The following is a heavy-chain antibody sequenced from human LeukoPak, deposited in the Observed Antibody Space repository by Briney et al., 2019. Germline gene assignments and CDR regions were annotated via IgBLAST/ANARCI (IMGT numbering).Heavy chain of an antibody. V-gene: IGHV4-59*01. Sequence: MASETLSLTCTVSGGSISSYYWSWIRQPPGEGLEWIGYIYYSGSTNYNPSLKSRVTISVDTSKNQFSLKLSSVTAADTAVYYCAREAYSSSFVMDVWGKGTTVTVSS. J-gene: IGHJ6*04. D-gene: IGHD6-13*01. CDR3: AREAYSSSFVMDV. CDR2: IYYSGST. CDR1: GGSISSYY.